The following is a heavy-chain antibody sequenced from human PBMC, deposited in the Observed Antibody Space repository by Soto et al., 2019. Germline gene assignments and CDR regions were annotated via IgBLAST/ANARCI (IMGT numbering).Heavy chain of an antibody. CDR1: GGSISSSSYY. CDR2: IYYSGST. V-gene: IGHV4-39*01. J-gene: IGHJ5*02. Sequence: KPSETLSLTCTVSGGSISSSSYYWGWIRQPPGKGLEWIGSIYYSGSTYYNPSLKSRVTISVDTSKNQFSLKLSSVTAADTAVYYCAQVIGDLLNWFDPWGQGTLVTVSS. CDR3: AQVIGDLLNWFDP. D-gene: IGHD3-22*01.